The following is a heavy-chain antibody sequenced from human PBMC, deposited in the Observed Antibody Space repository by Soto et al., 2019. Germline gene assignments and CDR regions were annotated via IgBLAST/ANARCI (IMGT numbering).Heavy chain of an antibody. CDR3: ARDRRVLRYFDCLAY. CDR1: GFTFSSYW. V-gene: IGHV3-74*01. J-gene: IGHJ4*02. Sequence: EVQLVESGGGLVQPGGSLRLSCAASGFTFSSYWMHWVRQAPGKGLVWVSRINSDGSSTSYADSVKGRFTISRDNAKNTLYLQMNSLRAEDTAVYYCARDRRVLRYFDCLAYWGQGTLVTVSS. CDR2: INSDGSST. D-gene: IGHD3-9*01.